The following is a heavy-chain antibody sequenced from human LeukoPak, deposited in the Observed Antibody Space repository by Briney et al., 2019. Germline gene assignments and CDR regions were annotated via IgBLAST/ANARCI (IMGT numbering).Heavy chain of an antibody. CDR2: IRSRAYGGTT. J-gene: IGHJ2*01. CDR1: GFTFGDYD. Sequence: GGSLRLSCTTSGFTFGDYDMSWFRQAPGKGLGWVGFIRSRAYGGTTDYAASAKGRFTISRDNSRSIAYLQMSSLKTEDTAMYYCTRATRYLDLWGRGTLVAVSS. CDR3: TRATRYLDL. V-gene: IGHV3-49*03.